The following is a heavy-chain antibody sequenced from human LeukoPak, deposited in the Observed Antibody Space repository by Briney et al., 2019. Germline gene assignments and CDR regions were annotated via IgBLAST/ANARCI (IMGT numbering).Heavy chain of an antibody. V-gene: IGHV3-23*01. Sequence: GGSLRLSCAASGFTIGNRAMGWFRQASGKGLEWVSLNIGSGGTTYYAGSVKGRFTVFRDTSRNTLHLQMNNLRAEDTALYYCARRGYNYGQFDLWGLGTLVTVSS. CDR2: NIGSGGTT. CDR1: GFTIGNRA. D-gene: IGHD5-18*01. CDR3: ARRGYNYGQFDL. J-gene: IGHJ4*02.